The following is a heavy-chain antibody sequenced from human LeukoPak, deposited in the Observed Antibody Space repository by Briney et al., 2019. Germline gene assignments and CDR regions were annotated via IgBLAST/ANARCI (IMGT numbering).Heavy chain of an antibody. Sequence: GGSLRLSCAASGFTFSSYSMNWVRQAPGKGLEWVSSISSSSSSYIYYADSVKGRFTISRDNAKNSLYLQMNSLRAEDTAVYYCARDRSNLGYSSTLDYWGQGTLVTVSS. J-gene: IGHJ4*02. CDR1: GFTFSSYS. CDR3: ARDRSNLGYSSTLDY. CDR2: ISSSSSSYI. D-gene: IGHD6-13*01. V-gene: IGHV3-21*01.